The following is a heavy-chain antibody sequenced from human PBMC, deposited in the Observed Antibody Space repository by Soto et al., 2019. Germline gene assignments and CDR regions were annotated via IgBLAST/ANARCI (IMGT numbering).Heavy chain of an antibody. CDR1: GYTLTSYD. CDR2: IIPINGVA. J-gene: IGHJ4*02. V-gene: IGHV1-69*04. Sequence: SVKVSCKASGYTLTSYDVNWVRQAPGQGLDWMGRIIPINGVANYAQKFQGRVTITADKPTNTVYMELTGLRSEDTALYYCARLKDGSGRQFDYWGQGTLVTVSS. D-gene: IGHD3-10*01. CDR3: ARLKDGSGRQFDY.